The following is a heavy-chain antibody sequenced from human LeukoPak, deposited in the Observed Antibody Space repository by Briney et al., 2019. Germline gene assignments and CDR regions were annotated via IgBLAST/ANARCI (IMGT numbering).Heavy chain of an antibody. CDR1: GYTFTSYG. D-gene: IGHD3-22*01. J-gene: IGHJ4*02. Sequence: ASVKVSCKASGYTFTSYGISWVRQAPGQGLEWMGWISAYNGNTNYAQKLQGRGTMTTDTSTSTAYMELRSLRSDDTAVYYCARGPIVVVIPSNLDYWGQGTLVTVSS. CDR3: ARGPIVVVIPSNLDY. V-gene: IGHV1-18*01. CDR2: ISAYNGNT.